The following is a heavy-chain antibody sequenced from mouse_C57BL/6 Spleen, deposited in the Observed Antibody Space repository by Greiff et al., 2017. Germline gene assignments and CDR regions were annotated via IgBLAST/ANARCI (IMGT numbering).Heavy chain of an antibody. V-gene: IGHV7-1*01. Sequence: EVKLVESGGGLVQSGRSLRLSCATSGFTFSDFYMEWVRQAPGKGLEWIAASRNKANDYTTEYSASVKGRFIVSRDTSQSILYLQMNALRAEDTAIYYCARDDLANAMDYWGQGTSVTVSS. CDR3: ARDDLANAMDY. CDR2: SRNKANDYTT. J-gene: IGHJ4*01. CDR1: GFTFSDFY.